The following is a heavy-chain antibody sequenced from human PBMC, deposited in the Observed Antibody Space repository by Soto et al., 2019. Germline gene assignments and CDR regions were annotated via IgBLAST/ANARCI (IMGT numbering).Heavy chain of an antibody. CDR3: ARVPPSKV. CDR2: IIPALGPA. J-gene: IGHJ4*02. CDR1: GGTFASSA. V-gene: IGHV1-69*01. Sequence: QVQLMQSGAEVQKPGSSVKDSCKLSGGTFASSAISWVRQAPGQGLEWMGGIIPALGPANYAQKFRDRVTISASESTTTVYMEMSNVTSEITAVFFCARVPPSKVWGPGTLVTVSS.